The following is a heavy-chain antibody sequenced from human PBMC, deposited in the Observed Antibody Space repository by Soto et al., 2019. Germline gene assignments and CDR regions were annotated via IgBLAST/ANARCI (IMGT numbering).Heavy chain of an antibody. J-gene: IGHJ3*02. D-gene: IGHD6-13*01. CDR1: GFTFSNYW. CDR2: IKRDGSGG. CDR3: ARDVSPGSSGWYFDAFDI. Sequence: QLVESGGGLVQPGGSLRRSCAASGFTFSNYWMTWVRQAPGKGLEWVANIKRDGSGGSYLDSVRGRFTVSRDNARNTLYLQMNSLRAEDTALYYCARDVSPGSSGWYFDAFDIWGQGTMVTVSS. V-gene: IGHV3-7*01.